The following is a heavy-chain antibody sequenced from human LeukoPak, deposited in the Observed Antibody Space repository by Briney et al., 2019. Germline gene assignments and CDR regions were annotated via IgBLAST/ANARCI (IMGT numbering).Heavy chain of an antibody. CDR2: INHSGST. CDR3: ARGRPRRIVVVVAATQTGRWFDP. Sequence: PSETLSLTCAVYGGSFSGYYWSWIRQPPGKGLEWIGEINHSGSTNYNPSLKSRVTISVDTSKNQFSLKLSSVTAVDTAVYYCARGRPRRIVVVVAATQTGRWFDPWGQGTLVTVSS. J-gene: IGHJ5*02. D-gene: IGHD2-15*01. CDR1: GGSFSGYY. V-gene: IGHV4-34*01.